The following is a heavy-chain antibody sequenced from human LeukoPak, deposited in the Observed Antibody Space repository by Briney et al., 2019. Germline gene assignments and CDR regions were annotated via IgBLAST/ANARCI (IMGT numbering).Heavy chain of an antibody. V-gene: IGHV1-2*04. J-gene: IGHJ3*02. CDR2: INPNSGGT. Sequence: ASVKVSCKASGYTFTGYYMHWVRQAPGQGLEWMGWINPNSGGTNYAQKFQGWVTMTRDTSISTAYMELSRLRSDDTAVYYCARPSYSSSWYQKWDAFDIWGQGTMVTVSS. CDR1: GYTFTGYY. CDR3: ARPSYSSSWYQKWDAFDI. D-gene: IGHD6-13*01.